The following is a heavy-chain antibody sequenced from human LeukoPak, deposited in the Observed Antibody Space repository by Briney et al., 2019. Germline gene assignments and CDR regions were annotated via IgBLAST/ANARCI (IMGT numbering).Heavy chain of an antibody. J-gene: IGHJ6*02. CDR2: INHNGNVN. CDR3: ARGGGLDV. Sequence: GGSLRLSCAASGFTFSSYWMNWARHAPGKGLEWVASINHNGNVNYYVDSVKGRFTISRDNAKHSLYLQMSNLRAEDTAVYFCARGGGLDVWGQGATVTVSS. V-gene: IGHV3-7*03. CDR1: GFTFSSYW. D-gene: IGHD3-16*01.